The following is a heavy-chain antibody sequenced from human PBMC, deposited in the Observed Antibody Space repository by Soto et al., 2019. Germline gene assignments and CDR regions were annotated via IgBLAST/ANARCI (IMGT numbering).Heavy chain of an antibody. CDR3: AREGEMPYYYYGLDV. Sequence: QVQLVQSGAEVRKPGATVKVSCKASGYTFPTSGISWVRQAPGQGLEWMGWISGYDGHTKYAQKFQGRIIMTTDTSTITVSVDLRSLRSDDTAVSYCAREGEMPYYYYGLDVWGQGTTVTVSS. CDR1: GYTFPTSG. CDR2: ISGYDGHT. J-gene: IGHJ6*02. V-gene: IGHV1-18*01. D-gene: IGHD3-16*01.